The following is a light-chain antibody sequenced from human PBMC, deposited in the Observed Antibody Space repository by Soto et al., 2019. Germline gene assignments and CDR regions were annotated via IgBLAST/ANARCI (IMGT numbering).Light chain of an antibody. CDR3: QQRSNSVT. CDR2: DAS. J-gene: IGKJ4*01. CDR1: QSVSSY. Sequence: EIVLTQSPATLSLSPGERATLSCRASQSVSSYLAWYQQKPGQAPRLLIYDASNRTTGIPARFSGSGAGTDLTLTIRSLEHEDCAVYFRQQRSNSVTYSGGTKVEL. V-gene: IGKV3-11*01.